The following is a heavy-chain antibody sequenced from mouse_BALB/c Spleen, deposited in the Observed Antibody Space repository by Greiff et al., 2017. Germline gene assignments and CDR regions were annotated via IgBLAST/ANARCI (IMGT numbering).Heavy chain of an antibody. CDR1: GYTFTNYW. CDR3: VTTVVEHFDV. CDR2: IYPGGGYT. Sequence: VQLQQSGAELVRPGTSVKISCKASGYTFTNYWLGWVKQRPGHGLEWIGDIYPGGGYTNYNEKFKGKATLTADTSSSTAYMQLSSLTSEDSAVYFCVTTVVEHFDVWGAGTTVTVSS. J-gene: IGHJ1*01. D-gene: IGHD1-1*01. V-gene: IGHV1-63*02.